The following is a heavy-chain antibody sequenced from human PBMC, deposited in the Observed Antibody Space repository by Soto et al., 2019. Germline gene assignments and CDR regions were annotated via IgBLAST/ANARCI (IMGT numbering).Heavy chain of an antibody. V-gene: IGHV4-31*03. CDR3: ARDGGYSSSFDYFDY. CDR2: IYYSGST. Sequence: QVQLQESGPGLVKPSQTLSLTCTVSGGSISSGGYYWSWIRQHPGKGLEWIGYIYYSGSTYYNPTHNSRVTQSVDTSKNQFSLKLSSVTAADTAVYYCARDGGYSSSFDYFDYWGQGTLVTFSS. CDR1: GGSISSGGYY. J-gene: IGHJ4*02. D-gene: IGHD6-13*01.